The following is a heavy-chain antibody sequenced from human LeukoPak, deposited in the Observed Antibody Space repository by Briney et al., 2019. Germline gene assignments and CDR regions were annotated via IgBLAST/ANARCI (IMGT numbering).Heavy chain of an antibody. V-gene: IGHV3-11*06. CDR3: ARVGSIAAAGTPDY. CDR1: GFIFSDYY. J-gene: IGHJ4*02. D-gene: IGHD6-13*01. CDR2: ISGSGSDT. Sequence: PGGSLRLSCAASGFIFSDYYMTWIRQAPGKGLEWLSYISGSGSDTNYADSVKGRFTTSRDNAKNSLYLQMNSLRAEDTAVYYCARVGSIAAAGTPDYWAQGTLVTVSS.